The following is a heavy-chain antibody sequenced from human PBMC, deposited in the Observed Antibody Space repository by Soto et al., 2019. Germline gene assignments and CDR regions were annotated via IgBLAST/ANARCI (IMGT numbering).Heavy chain of an antibody. CDR3: ANDIWIAVAGTCN. Sequence: EVQLLESGGGLVQPGGSLRLSCAASGFNFNIYAMSWVRQAPGKGLEWVSAISGSGRNTYYADSVKGRFTVSRDNSKNTLYLRMNSLSAGDTAVYYCANDIWIAVAGTCNWGQGTLVSVSS. J-gene: IGHJ4*02. CDR1: GFNFNIYA. D-gene: IGHD6-19*01. V-gene: IGHV3-23*01. CDR2: ISGSGRNT.